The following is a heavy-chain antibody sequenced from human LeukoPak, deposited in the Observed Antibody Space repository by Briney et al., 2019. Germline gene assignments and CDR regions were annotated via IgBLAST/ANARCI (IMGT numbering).Heavy chain of an antibody. CDR2: ISWDSGSI. Sequence: SGRSLRLSCAASGFTFDGYAMHWVRQAPGKGLEWVSGISWDSGSIGYADSVKGRFTISRDNAKNSLYLQMNSLRAEDTALYYCAKGRRELLWFGEFDYWGQGTLVTVSS. V-gene: IGHV3-9*01. J-gene: IGHJ4*02. CDR1: GFTFDGYA. CDR3: AKGRRELLWFGEFDY. D-gene: IGHD3-10*01.